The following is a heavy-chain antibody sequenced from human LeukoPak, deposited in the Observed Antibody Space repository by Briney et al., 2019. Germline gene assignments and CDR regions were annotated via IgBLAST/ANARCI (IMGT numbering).Heavy chain of an antibody. CDR2: ISDSGST. CDR1: GGSIRGYS. CDR3: ARWGRPNFDY. Sequence: KPSETLSLTCTVSGGSIRGYSWSWLRQPPGEGLEWLGYISDSGSTSYNPSLKTRIIISLDTSKNQFSLQLSSATAADTAVYYCARWGRPNFDYWGQGTLVTVSS. D-gene: IGHD7-27*01. V-gene: IGHV4-59*01. J-gene: IGHJ4*02.